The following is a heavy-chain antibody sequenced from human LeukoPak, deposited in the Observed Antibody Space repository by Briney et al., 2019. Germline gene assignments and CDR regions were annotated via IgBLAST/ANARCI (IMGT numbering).Heavy chain of an antibody. J-gene: IGHJ4*02. D-gene: IGHD1-26*01. CDR2: ISSSSSYI. Sequence: GGSLRLSCAASGFTFSSYAMSWVRQAPGKGLEWVSSISSSSSYIYYADSVKGRFTISRDNAKNSLYLQMNSLRAEDTAVYYCASDSVGATTQLDYWGQGTLVTVSS. CDR1: GFTFSSYA. CDR3: ASDSVGATTQLDY. V-gene: IGHV3-21*01.